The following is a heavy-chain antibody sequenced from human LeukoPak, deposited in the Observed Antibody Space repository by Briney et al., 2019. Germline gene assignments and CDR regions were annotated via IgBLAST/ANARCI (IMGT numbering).Heavy chain of an antibody. D-gene: IGHD6-19*01. V-gene: IGHV3-33*01. CDR1: GFIFSTYS. Sequence: GGSLRLSCEASGFIFSTYSMHWVRQAPGKGLEWVALIWYDGKTKFHADSVKGRFTISRDNSGNTLFLQMSSLRVEDTATYYCAREWGRIAVAGGPGYWGQGALVTVSS. CDR2: IWYDGKTK. J-gene: IGHJ4*02. CDR3: AREWGRIAVAGGPGY.